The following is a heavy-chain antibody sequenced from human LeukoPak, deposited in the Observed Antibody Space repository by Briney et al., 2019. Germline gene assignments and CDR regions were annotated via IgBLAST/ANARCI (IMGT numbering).Heavy chain of an antibody. V-gene: IGHV4-4*07. J-gene: IGHJ6*03. Sequence: LSETLSLTCTVSGGSISSYYWSWIRQPAGKGLEWIGRIYTSGSTNYNPSLKSRVTMSVDTSKNQFSLKLSPVTAADTAVYYCERGLYGGYYYYYYMDVWGKGTTVTVSS. D-gene: IGHD3-16*01. CDR1: GGSISSYY. CDR2: IYTSGST. CDR3: ERGLYGGYYYYYYMDV.